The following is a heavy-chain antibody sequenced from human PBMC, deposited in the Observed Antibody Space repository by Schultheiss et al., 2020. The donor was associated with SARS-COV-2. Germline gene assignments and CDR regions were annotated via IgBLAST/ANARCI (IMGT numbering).Heavy chain of an antibody. CDR2: IRSKAYGGTT. CDR1: GFTFGDYA. Sequence: GGSLRLSCTASGFTFGDYAMSWFRQAPGKGLEWVGFIRSKAYGGTTEYAASVKGRFTISRDDSKSIAYLQMNSLRAEDTAVYYCARDRVVVAATPQFCYYYGMDVWGQGTTVTVSS. J-gene: IGHJ6*02. V-gene: IGHV3-49*03. CDR3: ARDRVVVAATPQFCYYYGMDV. D-gene: IGHD2-15*01.